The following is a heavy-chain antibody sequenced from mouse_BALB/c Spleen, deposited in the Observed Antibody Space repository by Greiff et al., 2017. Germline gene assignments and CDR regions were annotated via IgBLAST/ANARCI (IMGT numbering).Heavy chain of an antibody. D-gene: IGHD1-1*01. Sequence: VQLKESGPELVKPGASVKIPCKASGYTFTDYNMDWVKQSHGKSLEWIGDINPNNGGTIYNQKFKGKATLTVDKSSSTAYMELRSLTSEDTAVYYCARFITTVVATDYYAMDYWGQGTSVTVSS. CDR3: ARFITTVVATDYYAMDY. CDR2: INPNNGGT. V-gene: IGHV1-18*01. J-gene: IGHJ4*01. CDR1: GYTFTDYN.